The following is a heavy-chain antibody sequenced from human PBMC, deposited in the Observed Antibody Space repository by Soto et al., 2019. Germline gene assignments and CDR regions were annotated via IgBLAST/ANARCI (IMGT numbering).Heavy chain of an antibody. V-gene: IGHV4-4*07. J-gene: IGHJ6*02. CDR2: IYTSGST. CDR1: GGSISSYY. D-gene: IGHD1-26*01. Sequence: PSETLSFTCTVSGGSISSYYWSWIRQPAGKGLEWIGRIYTSGSTNYNPSLKSRVTMSVDTSKNQSSLKLSSVTAADTAVYYCARDGFVGANPNGYYYGMDVWGQGTTVTVSS. CDR3: ARDGFVGANPNGYYYGMDV.